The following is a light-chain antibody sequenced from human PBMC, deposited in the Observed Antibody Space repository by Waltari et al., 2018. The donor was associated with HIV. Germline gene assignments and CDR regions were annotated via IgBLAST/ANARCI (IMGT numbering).Light chain of an antibody. CDR1: QSVFDTSNNKDY. V-gene: IGKV4-1*01. CDR3: QQYFYSPQT. J-gene: IGKJ1*01. CDR2: WAF. Sequence: DNVMTQSPDSLAVSLGERATISCKSSQSVFDTSNNKDYLAWYQHKPGQPPKLLIYWAFIRESGVPERFSCSGSGTDFTLTISGVQAEDAAVYYCQQYFYSPQTFGQGTKVEIK.